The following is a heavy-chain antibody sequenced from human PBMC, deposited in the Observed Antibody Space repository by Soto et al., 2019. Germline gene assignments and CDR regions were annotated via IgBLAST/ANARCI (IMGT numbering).Heavy chain of an antibody. D-gene: IGHD3-3*01. CDR1: GFTFSTFG. CDR3: ARDRVPYYYYYGMDV. Sequence: QVQLVESGGGVVQPGRSLRLSCAASGFTFSTFGMHWVRQAPGKGLEWVAVIWYDGSRKDHADSVKGRFTISRDNSKNTLYLQMNSLRAEDTAVYYCARDRVPYYYYYGMDVGGQGTAVTVSS. V-gene: IGHV3-33*01. J-gene: IGHJ6*02. CDR2: IWYDGSRK.